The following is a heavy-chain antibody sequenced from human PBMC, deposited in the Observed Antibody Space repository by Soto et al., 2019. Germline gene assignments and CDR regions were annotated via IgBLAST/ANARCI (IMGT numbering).Heavy chain of an antibody. D-gene: IGHD2-8*01. V-gene: IGHV1-69*06. CDR1: GETFTTNS. Sequence: QVQLVQSGAEVKKLGSSEKVACKASGETFTTNSLNWVRQAPGQGLEWMGGLIPVVGTTKYAQKYQDRVTITEDKSTNTAYIELSSLRSDDTAVYYCARGLLYATTYLDYWGQGTPVTGSS. CDR3: ARGLLYATTYLDY. CDR2: LIPVVGTT. J-gene: IGHJ4*02.